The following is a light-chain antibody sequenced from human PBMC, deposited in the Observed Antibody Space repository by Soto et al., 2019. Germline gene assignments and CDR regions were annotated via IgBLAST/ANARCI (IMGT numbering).Light chain of an antibody. CDR3: QQLNGYQLA. Sequence: DIQLTQSPSFLSASVGDTVTITCRASQGMSTYLAWYQQKPGKVPKLLIRSASTLQSGVPPRFSGGGSGTEFTLSISTLQPDDSGIYYCQQLNGYQLAFGGRTNVEIK. CDR1: QGMSTY. CDR2: SAS. V-gene: IGKV1-9*01. J-gene: IGKJ4*01.